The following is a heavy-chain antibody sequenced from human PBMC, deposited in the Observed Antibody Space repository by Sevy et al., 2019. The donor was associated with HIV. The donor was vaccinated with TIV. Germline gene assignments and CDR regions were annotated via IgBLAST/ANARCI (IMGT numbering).Heavy chain of an antibody. Sequence: GGSLRLSCAASGFTFSSYAMSWVRQAPGKGLEWVSAISGSGGSTYYADSVKGRFTISRDNTKNTLYLQMNSLRAEDTAVYYCAKVGRRGYSYGYPPNFDYWGQGTLVTVSS. V-gene: IGHV3-23*01. D-gene: IGHD5-18*01. J-gene: IGHJ4*02. CDR2: ISGSGGST. CDR1: GFTFSSYA. CDR3: AKVGRRGYSYGYPPNFDY.